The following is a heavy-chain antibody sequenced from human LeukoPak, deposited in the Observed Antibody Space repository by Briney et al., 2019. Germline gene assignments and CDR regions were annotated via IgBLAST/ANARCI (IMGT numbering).Heavy chain of an antibody. CDR2: INPNSGGT. J-gene: IGHJ4*02. CDR3: ARALNAGYSPYYFDY. Sequence: ASVKVTCKASGYTFTGYYMHWVRQAPGQGLEWMGWINPNSGGTNYAQKFQGRVTMTRDTSISTAYMELSRLRSGDTAVYYCARALNAGYSPYYFDYWGQGTLVTVSS. CDR1: GYTFTGYY. D-gene: IGHD5-18*01. V-gene: IGHV1-2*02.